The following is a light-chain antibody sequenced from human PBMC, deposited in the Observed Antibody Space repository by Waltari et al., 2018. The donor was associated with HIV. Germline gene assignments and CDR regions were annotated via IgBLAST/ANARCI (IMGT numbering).Light chain of an antibody. Sequence: QPVLTQPPSVSGAPGQRVTISCTRSSSNIGANYAVHWYQQLPGTAPKLLIYANNNRPSGVPDRFSGSKSGTSASLAITGLQAEDEADYYCQSYDSTLRVVFGGGTKLTVL. J-gene: IGLJ2*01. CDR1: SSNIGANYA. CDR3: QSYDSTLRVV. V-gene: IGLV1-40*01. CDR2: ANN.